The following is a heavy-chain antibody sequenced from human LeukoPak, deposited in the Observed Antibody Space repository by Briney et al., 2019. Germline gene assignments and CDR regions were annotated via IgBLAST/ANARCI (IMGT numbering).Heavy chain of an antibody. D-gene: IGHD6-13*01. J-gene: IGHJ5*02. CDR1: GFTFSSYW. CDR2: IKQDGSEK. CDR3: TRGSSSTGMDR. Sequence: GGSLRLSCAAPGFTFSSYWMSWVRQAPGKGLEWVANIKQDGSEKYYVDSVKGRFTISRDNAKNSLYLQMNSLRAEDTAVYYCTRGSSSTGMDRWGQGTLVTVSS. V-gene: IGHV3-7*05.